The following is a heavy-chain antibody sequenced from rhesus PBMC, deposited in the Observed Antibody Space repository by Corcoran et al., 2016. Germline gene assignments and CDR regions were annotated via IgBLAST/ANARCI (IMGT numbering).Heavy chain of an antibody. CDR3: AGMNTVYWYFDL. V-gene: IGHV4-122*02. D-gene: IGHD4-23*01. Sequence: QVQLQESGPGLVKPSETLSLTCAVSGGSISSGYYYWSWIPQPPGKGLEWIGYITDNGRTAYYPSLKRRVTISRDTSKIQFSLKLSSVTAADTAVYYCAGMNTVYWYFDLWGPGTPITISS. CDR1: GGSISSGYYY. J-gene: IGHJ2*01. CDR2: ITDNGRT.